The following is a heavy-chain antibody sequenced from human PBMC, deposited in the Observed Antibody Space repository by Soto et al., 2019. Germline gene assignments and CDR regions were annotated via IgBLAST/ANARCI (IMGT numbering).Heavy chain of an antibody. V-gene: IGHV1-24*01. CDR1: GYTLTELS. Sequence: ASVKVSCKVSGYTLTELSMHWVRQAPGKGLEWMGGFDPEDGETIYAQKFQGRVTMTEDTSTDTAYMELSSLRAEDTAVYYCARPGSPAAGRVGWFDPWGQGTLVTVSS. J-gene: IGHJ5*02. CDR2: FDPEDGET. CDR3: ARPGSPAAGRVGWFDP. D-gene: IGHD6-13*01.